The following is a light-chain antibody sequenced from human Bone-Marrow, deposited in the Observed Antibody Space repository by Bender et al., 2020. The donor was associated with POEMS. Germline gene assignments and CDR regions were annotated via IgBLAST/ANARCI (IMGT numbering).Light chain of an antibody. Sequence: QSALTQPPSTSGSPGQSVTISCTGTSSDVGGYTYVSWYQQHPGKAPKLIIFEVNKRPSGVPDRFSGSKSANMASLTISGLQAEDEADYYCSSYATSTVFFGGGTKLTVL. V-gene: IGLV2-8*01. CDR2: EVN. CDR1: SSDVGGYTY. J-gene: IGLJ2*01. CDR3: SSYATSTVF.